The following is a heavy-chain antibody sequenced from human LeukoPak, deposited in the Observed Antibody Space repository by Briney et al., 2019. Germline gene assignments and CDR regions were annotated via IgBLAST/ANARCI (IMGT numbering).Heavy chain of an antibody. Sequence: ASVKVSCKASGYTFTSYGISWVRQAPGQGLEWMGWISAYNGNTNYAQKLQGRVTMTTDTSTSTAYMELRSLRSDDTAVYYCARGRVDPGELSSNWFDPWGQGTLVTVSS. CDR1: GYTFTSYG. CDR2: ISAYNGNT. CDR3: ARGRVDPGELSSNWFDP. J-gene: IGHJ5*02. V-gene: IGHV1-18*01. D-gene: IGHD3-16*02.